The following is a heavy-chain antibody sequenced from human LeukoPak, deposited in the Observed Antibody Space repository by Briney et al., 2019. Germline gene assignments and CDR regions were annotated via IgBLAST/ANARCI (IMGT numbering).Heavy chain of an antibody. CDR2: ISCSGGST. D-gene: IGHD3-9*01. V-gene: IGHV3-23*01. J-gene: IGHJ4*02. Sequence: GSLSPSFAAPGFPFSSYAMSRVRPAPGKGPEWVSAISCSGGSTYYADSVKGRFTISRDNSKNTLYLQMNSLRAEDTAVYYCAKEGPTRYDILTGYSVDYWGQGTLVTVSS. CDR3: AKEGPTRYDILTGYSVDY. CDR1: GFPFSSYA.